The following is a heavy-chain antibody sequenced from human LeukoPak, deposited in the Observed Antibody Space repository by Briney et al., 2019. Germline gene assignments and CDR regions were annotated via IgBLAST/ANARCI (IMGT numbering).Heavy chain of an antibody. Sequence: GGSPRLSCAASGFTVSSSFMSWVRQAPGKGLEWVSVIYTGGSTYYADSVKGRFTISRDDSKNMVYLQMNSLRAEDTAVYFCSRDPAMTSGYGMDVWGQGTTVTASS. CDR3: SRDPAMTSGYGMDV. V-gene: IGHV3-66*01. CDR2: IYTGGST. D-gene: IGHD4-11*01. J-gene: IGHJ6*02. CDR1: GFTVSSSF.